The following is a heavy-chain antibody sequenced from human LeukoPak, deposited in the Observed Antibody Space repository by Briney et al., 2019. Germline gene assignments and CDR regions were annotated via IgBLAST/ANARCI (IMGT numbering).Heavy chain of an antibody. Sequence: GGSLRLSCAASGFTFSSYGMHWVRQAPGKGLEWVAFIRYDGSNKYYADSVKGRFTISRDNSKNTLYLHVNSLRPEDTALYYCSTDPRLLIYWGHGTLVTVSS. CDR2: IRYDGSNK. D-gene: IGHD2-8*01. CDR1: GFTFSSYG. J-gene: IGHJ4*01. V-gene: IGHV3-30*02. CDR3: STDPRLLIY.